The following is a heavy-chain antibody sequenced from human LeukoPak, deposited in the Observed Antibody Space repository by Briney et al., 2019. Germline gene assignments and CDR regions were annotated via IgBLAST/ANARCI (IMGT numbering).Heavy chain of an antibody. D-gene: IGHD4-11*01. Sequence: KAGGSLRLSCAASGFPLSSYSVNWVREAPGGGVEWVSSINSDSSLMYEAESMKGRFTIDRDNARNSLYLQMNSLRAEDMALYYCIRDRFDDYSLDYWGQGALVTVSS. CDR2: INSDSSLM. V-gene: IGHV3-21*01. CDR3: IRDRFDDYSLDY. CDR1: GFPLSSYS. J-gene: IGHJ4*02.